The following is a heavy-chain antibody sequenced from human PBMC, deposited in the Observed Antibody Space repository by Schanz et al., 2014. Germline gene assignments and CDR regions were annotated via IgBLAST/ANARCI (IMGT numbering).Heavy chain of an antibody. D-gene: IGHD2-8*01. CDR3: AREWSSFDY. CDR1: GGSISSFK. J-gene: IGHJ4*02. Sequence: QVQLQESGPGLVKPSETLSLTCTVSGGSISSFKRSWIRQPPGKGLEYIGYIYSSGSTNYNPSLESRVTMSVDTSKNQFSLKLSSVTAADTAVYYCAREWSSFDYWGQGTLVTVSS. CDR2: IYSSGST. V-gene: IGHV4-59*01.